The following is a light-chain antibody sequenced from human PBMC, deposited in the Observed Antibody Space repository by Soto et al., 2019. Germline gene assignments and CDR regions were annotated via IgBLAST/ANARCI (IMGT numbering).Light chain of an antibody. CDR2: RDN. CDR3: AGWDDSLSGFVV. Sequence: QSVLTQPPSASGTPGQTVTISCSGSSSNIGSHSVDWYQQLPGTAPKLLIYRDNQRPSGVPDRFSGSKSGTSASLAISGLRSEDEAYYYCAGWDDSLSGFVVFGGGTQLTVL. CDR1: SSNIGSHS. J-gene: IGLJ7*01. V-gene: IGLV1-47*01.